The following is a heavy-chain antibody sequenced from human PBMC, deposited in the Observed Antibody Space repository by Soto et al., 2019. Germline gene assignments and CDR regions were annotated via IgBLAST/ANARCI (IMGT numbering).Heavy chain of an antibody. V-gene: IGHV3-30*18. D-gene: IGHD6-19*01. CDR1: GFTFSSYG. Sequence: QVQLVESGGGVVQPGRSLRLSCVASGFTFSSYGMHWVRQAPGKGLEWVAVISYDGSNKHYADSVKGRLTISKDNSKNPLYLQMNSLNAEDTAVYYCAKDRGIAVAGTTYGIDVWGQGTTVTVSS. CDR3: AKDRGIAVAGTTYGIDV. J-gene: IGHJ6*02. CDR2: ISYDGSNK.